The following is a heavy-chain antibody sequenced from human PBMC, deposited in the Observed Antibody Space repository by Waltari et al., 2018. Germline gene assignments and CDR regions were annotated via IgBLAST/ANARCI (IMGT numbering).Heavy chain of an antibody. CDR1: GGTFSSYA. Sequence: QVQLVQSGAEVKKPGSSVKVSCKASGGTFSSYAISWVRQAPGQGLEWMGGIIPSLGIANDAQKFQGRVTITADESTSTAYMELSSLRSEDTAVYYCAGHVDKSRYFDYWGQGTLVTVSS. J-gene: IGHJ4*02. CDR2: IIPSLGIA. D-gene: IGHD5-12*01. CDR3: AGHVDKSRYFDY. V-gene: IGHV1-69*04.